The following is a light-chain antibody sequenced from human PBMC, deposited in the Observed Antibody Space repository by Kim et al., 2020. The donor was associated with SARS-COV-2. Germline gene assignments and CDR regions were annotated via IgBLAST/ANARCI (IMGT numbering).Light chain of an antibody. Sequence: QPVLTQSPSASASLGASVKLTCTLSSGHSSYAIAWHQQQPEKGPRYLMKLNSDGSHSKGDGIPDRFSGSSSGAERYLTISSLQSEDEADYYCQTWGTGIQVFGGGTQLPS. CDR2: LNSDGSH. CDR3: QTWGTGIQV. CDR1: SGHSSYA. V-gene: IGLV4-69*01. J-gene: IGLJ3*02.